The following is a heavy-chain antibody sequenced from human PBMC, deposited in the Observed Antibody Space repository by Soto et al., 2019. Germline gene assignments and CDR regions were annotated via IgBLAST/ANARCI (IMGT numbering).Heavy chain of an antibody. CDR3: ARTIFGKWLGWFDP. J-gene: IGHJ5*02. CDR1: GGSISSGDYY. Sequence: SETLSLTCTVSGGSISSGDYYWSWIRQPPGKGLEWIGYIYYSGSTYYNPPLKSRVTISVDTSKNQFSLKLSSVTAADTAVYYCARTIFGKWLGWFDPWGQGTLVTVSS. V-gene: IGHV4-30-4*01. D-gene: IGHD3-3*01. CDR2: IYYSGST.